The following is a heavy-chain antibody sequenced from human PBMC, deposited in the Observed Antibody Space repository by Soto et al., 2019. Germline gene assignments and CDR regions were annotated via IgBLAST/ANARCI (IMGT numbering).Heavy chain of an antibody. CDR1: GGSFSGYF. CDR2: INHSGIT. D-gene: IGHD3-22*01. CDR3: ASSTFFPDSRGYHFKNLDS. J-gene: IGHJ5*01. V-gene: IGHV4-34*10. Sequence: PSETLSLTCTVSGGSFSGYFWTWIRQPPGKGLEWLAEINHSGITNYNPSVESRVSMSVDTSKNQFSLTLTSVTAADTAMYYCASSTFFPDSRGYHFKNLDSWGQGTLVTVSS.